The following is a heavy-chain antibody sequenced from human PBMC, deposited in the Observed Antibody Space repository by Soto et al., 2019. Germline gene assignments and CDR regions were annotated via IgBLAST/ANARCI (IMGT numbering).Heavy chain of an antibody. Sequence: ASVKVSCKASGGTFSSYTISWVRQAPGQGLEWMGRIIPILGIANYAQKFQGRVTITADKSTSTAYMELSSLRSEDTAVYYCARSPRGYSGYVGSKYFQHWGQGTLVTSPQ. CDR2: IIPILGIA. CDR1: GGTFSSYT. D-gene: IGHD5-12*01. J-gene: IGHJ1*01. CDR3: ARSPRGYSGYVGSKYFQH. V-gene: IGHV1-69*02.